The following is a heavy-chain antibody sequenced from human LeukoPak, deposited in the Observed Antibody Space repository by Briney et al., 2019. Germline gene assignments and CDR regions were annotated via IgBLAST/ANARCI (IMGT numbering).Heavy chain of an antibody. CDR1: GYTFTGYY. Sequence: ASVKVSCKASGYTFTGYYMHWVRQAPVQGLEWMGWINPNSGGTNYAQKFQGRVTMTRDTSISTAYMELSRLRSDDTAVYYCARDEYSSGWDLYYFDYWGQGTLVTVSS. CDR2: INPNSGGT. J-gene: IGHJ4*02. D-gene: IGHD6-19*01. V-gene: IGHV1-2*02. CDR3: ARDEYSSGWDLYYFDY.